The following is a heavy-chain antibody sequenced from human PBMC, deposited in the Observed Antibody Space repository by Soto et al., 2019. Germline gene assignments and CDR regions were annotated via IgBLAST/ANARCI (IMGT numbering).Heavy chain of an antibody. CDR2: IYYSGST. Sequence: SETLSLTCTVSGGSISSYYWSWIRQPPGKGLEWIGYIYYSGSTNYNPSLKSRVTISVDTSKNQFSLKLSSVTAADTAVYYCARGSSPFLSNWFDPWGQGTLVTVSS. CDR3: ARGSSPFLSNWFDP. V-gene: IGHV4-59*08. D-gene: IGHD6-6*01. CDR1: GGSISSYY. J-gene: IGHJ5*02.